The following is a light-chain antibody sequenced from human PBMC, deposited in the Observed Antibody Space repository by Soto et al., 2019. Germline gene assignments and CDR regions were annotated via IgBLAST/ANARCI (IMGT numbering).Light chain of an antibody. V-gene: IGLV2-8*01. CDR3: ISYAGSNSYV. Sequence: QSALTQPASVSGSPGQSITISCTGTSNDVGGYNYVSWYQQHPGKAPKLIIYEVNNRPSGVPDRFSGSKSGNTASLTVSGLQTEDEADYYCISYAGSNSYVFGSGTKVTVL. CDR2: EVN. CDR1: SNDVGGYNY. J-gene: IGLJ1*01.